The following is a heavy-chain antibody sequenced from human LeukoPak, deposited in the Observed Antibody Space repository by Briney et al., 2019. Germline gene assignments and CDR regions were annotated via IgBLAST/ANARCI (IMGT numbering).Heavy chain of an antibody. Sequence: SETLSPTCTVSGGSISSYYWSWIRQPPGKGLEWIGNIYYSGSTNYNPSLKSRVTISVDTSKNQFSLKLSSVTAADTAVYYCARGGLYYDSSLSLRVWGQGTLVTVS. J-gene: IGHJ4*02. CDR1: GGSISSYY. D-gene: IGHD3-22*01. V-gene: IGHV4-59*01. CDR3: ARGGLYYDSSLSLRV. CDR2: IYYSGST.